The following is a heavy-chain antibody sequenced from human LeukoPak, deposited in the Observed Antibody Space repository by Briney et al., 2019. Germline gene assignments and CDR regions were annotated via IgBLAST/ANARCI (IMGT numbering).Heavy chain of an antibody. CDR2: MSASGSHT. CDR1: GFIFSDFA. V-gene: IGHV3-23*01. J-gene: IGHJ4*02. CDR3: GKDLNYGLDY. D-gene: IGHD4-11*01. Sequence: GGSLRLSCAASGFIFSDFAMSWVRQAPGKGLEWVSGMSASGSHTHSADFVKGRFTISRDNFKNTLYLQMNGLRVEDTAVYYCGKDLNYGLDYWGQGTLVTVSS.